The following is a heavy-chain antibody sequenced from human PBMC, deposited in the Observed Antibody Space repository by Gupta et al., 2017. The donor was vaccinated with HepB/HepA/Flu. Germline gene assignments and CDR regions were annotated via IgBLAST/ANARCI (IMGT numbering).Heavy chain of an antibody. V-gene: IGHV1-3*01. J-gene: IGHJ6*02. CDR1: GYNFIGYS. CDR2: INGGNDKS. CDR3: ARERGGGYYYGMDV. D-gene: IGHD3-16*01. Sequence: GYNFIGYSIHWVRQAPGQSLEWMGWINGGNDKSEYSQKFQGRVIFTRDTSASTAYMELSSLRSEDTAVYFCARERGGGYYYGMDVWGQGTTVTVSS.